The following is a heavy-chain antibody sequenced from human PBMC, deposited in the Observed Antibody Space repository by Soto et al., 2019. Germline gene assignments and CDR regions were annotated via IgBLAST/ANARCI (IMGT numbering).Heavy chain of an antibody. J-gene: IGHJ4*02. CDR2: INYSGRYM. D-gene: IGHD3-22*01. Sequence: EVQLVESGGGLVEPGGSLRLSSATSGFSFSSSDMTWVRQAPGKGLEYVSSINYSGRYMFYAGSLRGRFTVSRDNAKNSLYLQMNSLRAEDTAVYYCARKSSSDSTGYDYFDYWGQGTLVTVSS. CDR1: GFSFSSSD. V-gene: IGHV3-21*06. CDR3: ARKSSSDSTGYDYFDY.